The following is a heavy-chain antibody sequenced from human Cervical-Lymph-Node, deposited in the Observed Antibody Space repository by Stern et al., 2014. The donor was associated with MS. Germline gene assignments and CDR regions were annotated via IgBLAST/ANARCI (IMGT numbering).Heavy chain of an antibody. CDR2: IYYSGGT. V-gene: IGHV4-59*01. D-gene: IGHD3-22*01. CDR3: AREDYDSSGYYYVRWFDP. J-gene: IGHJ5*02. Sequence: QVQLQESGPGLVKPSETLSLTCTVSGGSISSYYWSWIRQPPGKGLEWIGYIYYSGGTNYNPSLKSRVTISVDTSKNQFSLKLSSVTAADTAVYYCAREDYDSSGYYYVRWFDPWGQGTLVTVSS. CDR1: GGSISSYY.